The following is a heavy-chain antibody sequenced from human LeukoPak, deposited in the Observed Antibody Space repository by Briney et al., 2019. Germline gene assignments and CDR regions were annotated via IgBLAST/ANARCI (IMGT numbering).Heavy chain of an antibody. D-gene: IGHD6-19*01. J-gene: IGHJ5*02. CDR3: ARDGKAVAGTGSLFDP. CDR1: GGSISSYY. V-gene: IGHV4-59*01. CDR2: IYYSGST. Sequence: SETLSLTCTVSGGSISSYYWSWIRQPPGKGLEWIGYIYYSGSTNYNPSLKSRVTISVDTSTNQFSLKLSSVTAADTAVYYCARDGKAVAGTGSLFDPWGQGTLVTVSS.